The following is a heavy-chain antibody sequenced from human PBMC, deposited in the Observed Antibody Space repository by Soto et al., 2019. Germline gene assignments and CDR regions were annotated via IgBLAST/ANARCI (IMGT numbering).Heavy chain of an antibody. CDR1: GDIFTSYA. CDR3: ARNGVAGMDF. J-gene: IGHJ4*02. CDR2: IIPMFGTP. D-gene: IGHD3-3*01. Sequence: QVQLVQSGAEVKKPGSSVKVSCKASGDIFTSYAFSWVRQAPGQGLEWMGGIIPMFGTPNYAQKFQGRLTITADKSTSTAYMELSGVRSEDTAVYYCARNGVAGMDFWGQGTLVTVSS. V-gene: IGHV1-69*06.